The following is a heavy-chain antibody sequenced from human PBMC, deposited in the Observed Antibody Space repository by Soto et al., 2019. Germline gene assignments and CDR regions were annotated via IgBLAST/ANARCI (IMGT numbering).Heavy chain of an antibody. D-gene: IGHD3-16*02. J-gene: IGHJ3*02. CDR1: GGTFSSYT. CDR3: ARYDYIWGSYRAFDI. V-gene: IGHV1-69*02. Sequence: SVKVSCKASGGTFSSYTISWVRQAPGQGLEWMGRIIPILGIANYAQKFQGRVTITADKSTSTAYMELSSLRSEDTAVYYCARYDYIWGSYRAFDIWGQGTMVTVSS. CDR2: IIPILGIA.